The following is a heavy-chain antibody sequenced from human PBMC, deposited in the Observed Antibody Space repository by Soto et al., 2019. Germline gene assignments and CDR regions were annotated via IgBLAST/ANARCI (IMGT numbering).Heavy chain of an antibody. V-gene: IGHV3-7*01. J-gene: IGHJ3*02. CDR2: IKQDGNEK. Sequence: EVQLMESGGGLVQPGGSLRLSCAVSGFTFSDYWMSWVRQAPGKGLEWVANIKQDGNEKYYVDSVKGRFTISRDNAKNSLYLQMNSLRAEDTAVYYCARGLGSSCWYSPWDAFDIWGQGTMVTVSS. CDR3: ARGLGSSCWYSPWDAFDI. D-gene: IGHD6-19*01. CDR1: GFTFSDYW.